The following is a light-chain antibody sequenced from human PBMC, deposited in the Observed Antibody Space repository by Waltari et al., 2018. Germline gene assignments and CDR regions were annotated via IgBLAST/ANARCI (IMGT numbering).Light chain of an antibody. Sequence: QSALTQPASVSGSPGQSLTISCTGSHTYVVASGHVSWYQHHPGKAPKLIIYEVTNRPSGISNRFSASKSDDTASLTISGLQAEDEATYYCSSCSYAPTTTVIFGGGTKVTVL. J-gene: IGLJ2*01. CDR2: EVT. V-gene: IGLV2-14*01. CDR1: HTYVVASGH. CDR3: SSCSYAPTTTVI.